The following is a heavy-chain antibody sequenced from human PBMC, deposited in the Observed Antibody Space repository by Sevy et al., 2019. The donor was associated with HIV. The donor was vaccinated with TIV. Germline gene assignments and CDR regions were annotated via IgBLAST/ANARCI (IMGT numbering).Heavy chain of an antibody. CDR2: ISSSSSTI. D-gene: IGHD3-10*01. Sequence: GGSLRLSCAASGFTFSSYSMNWVRQAPGKGLEWVSYISSSSSTIYYADSVKGRFTISRDNAKNSLYLQMNSLRDEDTAVYYCARDPRGVYVDPYYYYGMDVWGQGTTVTVSS. CDR3: ARDPRGVYVDPYYYYGMDV. CDR1: GFTFSSYS. J-gene: IGHJ6*02. V-gene: IGHV3-48*02.